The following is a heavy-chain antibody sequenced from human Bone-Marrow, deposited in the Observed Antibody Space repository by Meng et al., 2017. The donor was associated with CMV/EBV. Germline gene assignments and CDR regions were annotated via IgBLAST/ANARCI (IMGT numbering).Heavy chain of an antibody. CDR1: GGSISSYY. CDR2: IYYSGST. CDR3: ARIGTYCSSTSCYTFDI. D-gene: IGHD2-2*02. Sequence: SETLSLTCTVSGGSISSYYWSWIRQPPGKGLEWIGYIYYSGSTNYNPSLKSRVTISVDTSKNQFSLKLSSVTAADTAVYYGARIGTYCSSTSCYTFDIWGQGTMVTVSS. V-gene: IGHV4-59*01. J-gene: IGHJ3*02.